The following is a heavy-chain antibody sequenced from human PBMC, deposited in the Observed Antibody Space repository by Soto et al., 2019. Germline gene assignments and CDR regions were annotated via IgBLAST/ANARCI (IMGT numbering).Heavy chain of an antibody. J-gene: IGHJ5*02. Sequence: SETLSLTCTVSGGSISSGGYYWSWIRQHPGKGLEWIGYIYYSGSTYYNPSLKSRVTISVDTSKNQFSLKLSSVTAADTAVYYCARGSENYYDSSGYYYEHWFDPWGQGTLVTVSS. CDR1: GGSISSGGYY. D-gene: IGHD3-22*01. CDR2: IYYSGST. CDR3: ARGSENYYDSSGYYYEHWFDP. V-gene: IGHV4-31*03.